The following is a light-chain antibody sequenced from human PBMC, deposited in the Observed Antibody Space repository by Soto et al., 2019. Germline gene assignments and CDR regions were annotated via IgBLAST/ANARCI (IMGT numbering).Light chain of an antibody. CDR2: DVS. CDR1: SSDVGAYNY. V-gene: IGLV2-14*01. CDR3: GSYTTSSNYV. J-gene: IGLJ1*01. Sequence: SVLTQPASVSGSPGRSITISCTGTSSDVGAYNYVSWYQQHPGKAPKLMIYDVSHRPSGVSHRFSGSKSGNTASLTISGLQAEDEADYYCGSYTTSSNYVFGTGTKVTVL.